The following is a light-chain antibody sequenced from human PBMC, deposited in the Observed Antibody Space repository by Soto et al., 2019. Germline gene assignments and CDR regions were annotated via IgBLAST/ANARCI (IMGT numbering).Light chain of an antibody. J-gene: IGLJ1*01. CDR1: SFNIGTNT. CDR2: NNN. CDR3: AAWDDSLSGHFV. V-gene: IGLV1-44*01. Sequence: QSVLTQPPSASGTPGQRVTISCSGSSFNIGTNTVSWYQHLPGTAPKLLIYNNNQRPSGVPDRFSGSKSGTSASLAISGLQSEDEADYYCAAWDDSLSGHFVFGTGTKLTVL.